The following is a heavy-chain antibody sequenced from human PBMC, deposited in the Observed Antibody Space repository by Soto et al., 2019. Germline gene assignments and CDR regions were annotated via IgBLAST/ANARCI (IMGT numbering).Heavy chain of an antibody. J-gene: IGHJ6*02. V-gene: IGHV1-2*02. Sequence: QVQLVQSGAEVKKPGASVKVSCKTSGYTFNEYYIHWMRQVPGQGPEWMGWINPNSGGTKFAKKVQGRITMTRDTAISTAHMELSRPGSDGPAVFYCARRPGGGGDYFYGMDVWGQGTAVTVSS. D-gene: IGHD3-10*01. CDR2: INPNSGGT. CDR3: ARRPGGGGDYFYGMDV. CDR1: GYTFNEYY.